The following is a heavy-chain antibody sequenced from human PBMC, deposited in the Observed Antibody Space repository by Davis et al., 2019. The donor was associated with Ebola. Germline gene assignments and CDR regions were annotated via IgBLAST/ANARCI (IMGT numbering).Heavy chain of an antibody. CDR3: ATSSDSSGHYDY. V-gene: IGHV3-9*01. CDR1: GFTFDDYA. D-gene: IGHD3-22*01. J-gene: IGHJ4*02. CDR2: ISWNSGSI. Sequence: SLKISCAASGFTFDDYAMHWVRQAPGKGLEWVSGISWNSGSIGYADSVKGRFTISRDNAKNSLYLQMNSLRAEDTAVYYCATSSDSSGHYDYWGQGTLVTVSS.